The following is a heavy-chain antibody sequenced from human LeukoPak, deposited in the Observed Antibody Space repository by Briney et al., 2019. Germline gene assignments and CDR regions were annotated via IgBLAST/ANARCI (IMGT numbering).Heavy chain of an antibody. D-gene: IGHD3-10*01. CDR3: ARKSAAGSDWLDP. V-gene: IGHV4-59*01. Sequence: SETLSLTCTVSGGSIGLYHWTWIRQPPGKGLEWIGYVYYNGSTKYSLSLKSRVTISLDTPQNQCSLKLSSLTAADSGVFYCARKSAAGSDWLDPWGQGTLVTVSS. CDR2: VYYNGST. CDR1: GGSIGLYH. J-gene: IGHJ5*02.